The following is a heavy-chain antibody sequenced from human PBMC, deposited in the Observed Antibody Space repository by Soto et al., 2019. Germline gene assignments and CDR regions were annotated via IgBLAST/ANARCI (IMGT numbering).Heavy chain of an antibody. CDR2: SSGSGTST. J-gene: IGHJ4*02. CDR3: AKGAVLGPAASDY. Sequence: GGSLRLSCAASGFTFSTYAMIWVLQDPGKGLEWVSGSSGSGTSTYYADSVKGRFTTSRPNPMNTMYLQMNRLRPEDTAVYYCAKGAVLGPAASDYWGQGTLVTVSS. CDR1: GFTFSTYA. V-gene: IGHV3-23*01. D-gene: IGHD2-2*01.